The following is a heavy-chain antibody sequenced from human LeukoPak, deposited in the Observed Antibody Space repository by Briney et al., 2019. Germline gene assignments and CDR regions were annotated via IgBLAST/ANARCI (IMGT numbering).Heavy chain of an antibody. Sequence: SETLSLTCAISGDSVSSNSATWNWIRQSPSRGLEWLGRTYYRSKWYNEYAVSVKSRITINPDTSKNQFSLQLNSVTPEDTAVYFCARGDLVGAPTGFDYWGQGTLVTVSS. CDR1: GDSVSSNSAT. V-gene: IGHV6-1*01. J-gene: IGHJ4*02. D-gene: IGHD1-26*01. CDR2: TYYRSKWYN. CDR3: ARGDLVGAPTGFDY.